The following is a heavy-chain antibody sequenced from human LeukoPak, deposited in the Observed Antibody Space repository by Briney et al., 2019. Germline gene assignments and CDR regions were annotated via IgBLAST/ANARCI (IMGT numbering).Heavy chain of an antibody. CDR2: ISWNSGSI. CDR1: GFTFDDYA. J-gene: IGHJ6*03. Sequence: GGSLRLSCAASGFTFDDYAMHWVRQGPGKGLEWVSGISWNSGSIGYADSVKGRFTISRDNSKNTLFLQMNSLRAEDTAVYYCAKYYGDYYYYYYMDVWGKGTTVTVSS. CDR3: AKYYGDYYYYYYMDV. D-gene: IGHD4-17*01. V-gene: IGHV3-9*01.